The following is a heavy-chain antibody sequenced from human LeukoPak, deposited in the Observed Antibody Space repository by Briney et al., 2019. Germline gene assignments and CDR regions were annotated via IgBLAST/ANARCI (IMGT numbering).Heavy chain of an antibody. J-gene: IGHJ3*02. CDR1: GFTSNTYG. Sequence: GGSLRLSCAASGFTSNTYGMSWVRQAPGQGLEWVSGISGSSGNTYYPDSVKGRFTISRDTSKNTLYLQMSSLRAEDTAVYYCAKDPRRILGSFEIWSQGTMVTVS. D-gene: IGHD2/OR15-2a*01. CDR3: AKDPRRILGSFEI. V-gene: IGHV3-23*01. CDR2: ISGSSGNT.